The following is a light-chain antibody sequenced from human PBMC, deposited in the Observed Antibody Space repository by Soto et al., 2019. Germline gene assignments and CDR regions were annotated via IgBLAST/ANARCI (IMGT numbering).Light chain of an antibody. CDR3: QTWDTGIRV. CDR2: LNSDGSH. Sequence: QLVLTQSPSASASLGASVKLTCTLSSGHSNYVIAWHQQQPEKAPRYLMKLNSDGSHSKGDGIPDRFSGSSSGAERYLTISRLQSEDEADYYCQTWDTGIRVFGGGTKLTVL. J-gene: IGLJ2*01. CDR1: SGHSNYV. V-gene: IGLV4-69*01.